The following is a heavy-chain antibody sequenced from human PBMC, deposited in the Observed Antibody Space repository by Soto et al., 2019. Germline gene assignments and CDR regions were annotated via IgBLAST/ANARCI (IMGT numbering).Heavy chain of an antibody. CDR3: AKDVVYGDGLWLAGN. Sequence: EVQLLESGGGLVQPGGSLRLSCAASGFSVSRYAMMWVRQPPGKGQEWVAGMTGSGGDIRYADPVKGRFTISKDNSKNTLYWQRNSLRAEDTAIYYCAKDVVYGDGLWLAGNWGQGTLVTVSS. D-gene: IGHD2-21*02. CDR2: MTGSGGDI. V-gene: IGHV3-23*01. J-gene: IGHJ4*02. CDR1: GFSVSRYA.